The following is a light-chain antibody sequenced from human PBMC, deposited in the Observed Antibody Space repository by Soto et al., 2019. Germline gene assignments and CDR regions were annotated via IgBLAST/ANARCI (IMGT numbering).Light chain of an antibody. CDR2: GAS. J-gene: IGKJ1*01. CDR3: QQYDRSPWT. Sequence: EIVLTQSPGTLSLSPGERATLSCRASQSISSSFLAWYQQKPGQAPRLLIYGASSRATGIPDRFSGSGSGTDFTLTTSRLEPEDFAVFYCQQYDRSPWTFGQGTKVEIK. CDR1: QSISSSF. V-gene: IGKV3-20*01.